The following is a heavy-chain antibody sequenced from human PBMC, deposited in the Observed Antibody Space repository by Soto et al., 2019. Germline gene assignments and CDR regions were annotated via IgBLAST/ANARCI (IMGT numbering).Heavy chain of an antibody. D-gene: IGHD3-10*01. CDR1: GFTFSSYA. J-gene: IGHJ5*02. CDR2: ISGSGGST. Sequence: EVQLLESGGGLVQPGGSLRLSCAASGFTFSSYAMSWVRQAPGKALEWVSAISGSGGSTYYADSVKGRFTISRDNSKNTLYLQMNSLRAEDTAVYYCAKDRRFGELLTPTDPWGQGTLVTVSS. CDR3: AKDRRFGELLTPTDP. V-gene: IGHV3-23*01.